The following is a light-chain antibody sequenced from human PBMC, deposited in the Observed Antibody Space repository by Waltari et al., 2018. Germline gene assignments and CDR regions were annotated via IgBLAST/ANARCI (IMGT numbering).Light chain of an antibody. CDR1: HIFNKY. Sequence: DIQMTQSPSTLSASVGDRVTITCRASHIFNKYLVWYQQKPGKAPKFLIYDASNLETGVPSRFSGSGSGTEFTLTISSLQPDDSATYYCQQYSSYSPWTFGQGTKVEIK. CDR2: DAS. J-gene: IGKJ1*01. V-gene: IGKV1-5*01. CDR3: QQYSSYSPWT.